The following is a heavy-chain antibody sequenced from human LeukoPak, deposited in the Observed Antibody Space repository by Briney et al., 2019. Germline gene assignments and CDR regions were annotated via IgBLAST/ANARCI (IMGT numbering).Heavy chain of an antibody. Sequence: GGSLRLSCAASGFTFSGYWMSWVRQAPGKGLEWVANIKQDGSEKYYVDSVKGRFTISRDNAKNSLYLQMNSLRAEDTAVYYCARSSMATMYYFDYWGQGTLVTVSS. J-gene: IGHJ4*02. D-gene: IGHD5-24*01. CDR1: GFTFSGYW. CDR3: ARSSMATMYYFDY. CDR2: IKQDGSEK. V-gene: IGHV3-7*01.